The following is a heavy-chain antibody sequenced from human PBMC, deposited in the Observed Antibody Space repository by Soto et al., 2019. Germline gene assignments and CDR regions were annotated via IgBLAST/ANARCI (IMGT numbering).Heavy chain of an antibody. D-gene: IGHD4-4*01. Sequence: PSETLSLTCAVYGGSFSGYYWSWIRQPPGKGLEWIGEINHSGSTNYNPSLKSRVTISVDTSKNQFSLKLSSVTAADAAVYYCARGDYRGQFDYWGQGTLVTVSS. V-gene: IGHV4-34*01. CDR3: ARGDYRGQFDY. CDR1: GGSFSGYY. J-gene: IGHJ4*02. CDR2: INHSGST.